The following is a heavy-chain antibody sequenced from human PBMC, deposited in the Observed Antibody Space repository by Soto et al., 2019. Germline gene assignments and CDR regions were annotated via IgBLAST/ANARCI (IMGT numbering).Heavy chain of an antibody. CDR3: ARDNGYSYGYTLDH. D-gene: IGHD5-18*01. CDR2: IYHSGST. J-gene: IGHJ4*02. CDR1: GGSISSYY. V-gene: IGHV4-59*01. Sequence: SETLSLTCTVSGGSISSYYWSWIRQPPGKGLEWNGYIYHSGSTNYNPSLKSRVIISVHTSKNHFSLKLSSVTAADTAVYYCARDNGYSYGYTLDHWGQGTLVTVS.